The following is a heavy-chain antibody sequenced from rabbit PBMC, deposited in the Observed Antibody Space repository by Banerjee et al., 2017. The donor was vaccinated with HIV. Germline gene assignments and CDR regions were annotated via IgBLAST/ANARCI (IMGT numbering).Heavy chain of an antibody. CDR3: ARGYWTDGLHL. V-gene: IGHV1S40*01. CDR2: IYTGSGST. J-gene: IGHJ3*01. Sequence: QSLEESGGDLVKPGASLTLTCTASGFSFSSSDYICWVRQAPEKGLELIACIYTGSGSTWYANWAKGRFTISKTSSTTVTLQMTSLTAADTATYFCARGYWTDGLHLWGQGTLVTVS. CDR1: GFSFSSSDY. D-gene: IGHD1-1*01.